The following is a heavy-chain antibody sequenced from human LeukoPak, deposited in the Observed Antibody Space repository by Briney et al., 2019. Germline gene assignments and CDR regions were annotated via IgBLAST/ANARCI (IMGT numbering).Heavy chain of an antibody. CDR3: ATAGMAYDFWSGYRRGAFDI. Sequence: ASVKVSCKVSGYTLTELSMHWVRQAPGKGLEWMGGFDPEDGETIYAQKFQGRVTMTEDTSTDTAYMELSSLRSEDTAVYYCATAGMAYDFWSGYRRGAFDIWGQGTMVTVSS. J-gene: IGHJ3*02. D-gene: IGHD3-3*01. V-gene: IGHV1-24*01. CDR2: FDPEDGET. CDR1: GYTLTELS.